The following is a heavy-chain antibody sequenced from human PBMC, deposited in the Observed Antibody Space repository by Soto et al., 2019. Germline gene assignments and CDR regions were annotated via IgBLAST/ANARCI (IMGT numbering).Heavy chain of an antibody. CDR3: ATGYSSSWYYYYMDV. Sequence: GESLKISCKGSGYSFTSYWIGWVRQMPGKGLEWMGIIYPGDSDTRYSPSFQGQVTISADKSISTAYLQWSSLKASDTSMYYCATGYSSSWYYYYMDVWGKGTKVTVSS. J-gene: IGHJ6*03. D-gene: IGHD6-13*01. V-gene: IGHV5-51*01. CDR2: IYPGDSDT. CDR1: GYSFTSYW.